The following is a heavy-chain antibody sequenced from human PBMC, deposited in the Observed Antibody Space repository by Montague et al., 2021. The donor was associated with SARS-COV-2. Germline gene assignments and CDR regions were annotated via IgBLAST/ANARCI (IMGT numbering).Heavy chain of an antibody. CDR3: ARDYHYDILTGYYSS. Sequence: SLRLSCAASGFTFSDYYMSWIRQAPGRGLEWVSYISSSSRYTNYADSVKGRFTISRDNTKNSLYLQMNSLRAEDTAVYYCARDYHYDILTGYYSSWGQGTLVTVSS. CDR1: GFTFSDYY. CDR2: ISSSSRYT. D-gene: IGHD3-9*01. V-gene: IGHV3-11*06. J-gene: IGHJ5*02.